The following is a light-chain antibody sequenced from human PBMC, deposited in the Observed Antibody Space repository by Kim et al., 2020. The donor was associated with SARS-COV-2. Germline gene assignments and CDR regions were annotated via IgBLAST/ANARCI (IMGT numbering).Light chain of an antibody. CDR1: RSNMGDNF. CDR2: DND. J-gene: IGLJ3*02. Sequence: GQKVTSSCSGGRSNMGDNFVSWFQKLPGTAPKLLIYDNDKRPSGIPDRFSGSKSATSATLGITGLQTGDEADYYCATWDNSLSGVVLAGGTQLTV. CDR3: ATWDNSLSGVV. V-gene: IGLV1-51*01.